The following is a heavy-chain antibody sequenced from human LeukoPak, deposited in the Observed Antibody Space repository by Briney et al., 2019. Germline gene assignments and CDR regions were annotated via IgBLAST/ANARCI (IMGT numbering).Heavy chain of an antibody. Sequence: GGSLRLSCAASGFTFSDYYMSWIRQAPGKGLEWVSYISSSGSTIYYADSVKGRFTSSRDNVKNSLYLQMNSLRAEDTAVYYCVRQYYYGSGSYLWAPDYWGQGTLVTVSS. CDR2: ISSSGSTI. V-gene: IGHV3-11*04. CDR1: GFTFSDYY. CDR3: VRQYYYGSGSYLWAPDY. D-gene: IGHD3-10*01. J-gene: IGHJ4*02.